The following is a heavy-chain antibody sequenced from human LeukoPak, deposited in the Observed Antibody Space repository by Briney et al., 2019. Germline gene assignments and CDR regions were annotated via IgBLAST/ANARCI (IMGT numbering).Heavy chain of an antibody. CDR1: GFTFSSYS. V-gene: IGHV3-21*01. CDR2: ISSSSSYI. CDR3: ASFPVGYYYMDV. Sequence: GGSLRLSCAASGFTFSSYSMNWVRQAPGKGLEWVSYISSSSSYINYADSVKGRFTISRDNAKNSLYLQMNSLRAEDTAVYYCASFPVGYYYMDVWGKGTTVTVSS. J-gene: IGHJ6*03.